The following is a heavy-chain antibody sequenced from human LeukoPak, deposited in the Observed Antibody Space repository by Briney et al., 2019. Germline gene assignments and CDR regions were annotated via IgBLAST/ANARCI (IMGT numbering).Heavy chain of an antibody. D-gene: IGHD3-10*01. CDR1: GFTVSNNY. J-gene: IGHJ4*02. V-gene: IGHV3-66*01. CDR3: ARGSMVRGDYPDY. Sequence: GGSLRLSCVASGFTVSNNYMSWVRQAPGKGLEWVSVIYSGGDTYYADSVKGRFTISRDNSKSTVYLQMSSLRAEDTAVYYCARGSMVRGDYPDYWGQGTLVTVSS. CDR2: IYSGGDT.